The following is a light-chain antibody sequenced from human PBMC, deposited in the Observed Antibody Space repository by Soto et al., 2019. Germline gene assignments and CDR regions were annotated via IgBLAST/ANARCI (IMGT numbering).Light chain of an antibody. V-gene: IGKV1-39*01. CDR2: AAS. CDR1: QSISSY. J-gene: IGKJ4*01. Sequence: DIQMTQSPSSLSASVGDRVTITCRASQSISSYLNWYQQKPGKAPKLLIYAASSLQSGVPSRFSGSGSGTDFPLTISSLQPEDFATYYCQQSYSTLTFGGGTKV. CDR3: QQSYSTLT.